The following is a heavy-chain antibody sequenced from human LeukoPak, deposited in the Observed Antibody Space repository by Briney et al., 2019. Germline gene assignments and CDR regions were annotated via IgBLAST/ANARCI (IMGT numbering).Heavy chain of an antibody. CDR3: AIMHGYYDGSGYWVQ. Sequence: PAGGSLRLSCAASGFTFGSYAMSWVRQAPGKGLEWVSFISPNADRTSKADSVEGRFTISGDNPRNTLYLQMNSLRDDDTAVYYCAIMHGYYDGSGYWVQWGQGTLVTVSS. CDR1: GFTFGSYA. J-gene: IGHJ4*02. D-gene: IGHD3-22*01. V-gene: IGHV3-23*01. CDR2: ISPNADRT.